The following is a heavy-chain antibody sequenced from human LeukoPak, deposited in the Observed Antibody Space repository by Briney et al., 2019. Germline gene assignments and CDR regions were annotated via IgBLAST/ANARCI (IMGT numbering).Heavy chain of an antibody. CDR1: GFTFGDYG. V-gene: IGHV3-20*04. D-gene: IGHD5-24*01. Sequence: PGGSLRLSRAASGFTFGDYGMSWVPQAPAKGLEWGSSINWNGGNTAYADSVKGRFTISRDTATDSLYLQLNSLRAEDTALYYCARDRGWLQYIDYWGQGTLVTVSS. J-gene: IGHJ4*02. CDR3: ARDRGWLQYIDY. CDR2: INWNGGNT.